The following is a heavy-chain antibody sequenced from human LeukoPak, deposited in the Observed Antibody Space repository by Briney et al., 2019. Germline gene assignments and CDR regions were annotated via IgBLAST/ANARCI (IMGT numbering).Heavy chain of an antibody. V-gene: IGHV4-59*08. CDR2: IYCSGSS. CDR1: VGSISTYD. Sequence: PSETLSLTCTVSVGSISTYDWSWIRQPPGRGGEAIGYIYCSGSSTYKTSLTSRATISVDTYKNYFSLTLSSVTAADTAVYYCARHGLWFGESGHHPFDPWGQGTLVTVSS. CDR3: ARHGLWFGESGHHPFDP. D-gene: IGHD3-10*01. J-gene: IGHJ5*02.